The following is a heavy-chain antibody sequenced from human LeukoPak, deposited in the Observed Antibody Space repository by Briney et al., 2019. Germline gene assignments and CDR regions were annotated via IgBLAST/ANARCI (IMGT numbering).Heavy chain of an antibody. J-gene: IGHJ4*02. CDR3: AREERWFGELFVDH. CDR1: GFTFSSYW. V-gene: IGHV3-74*01. CDR2: INSDGSST. D-gene: IGHD3-10*01. Sequence: GGSLRLSCAASGFTFSSYWMHWVRQAPGKGLVWVSRINSDGSSTSYADSVKGRFTISRDNAKNTLYLQMNSLRAEDTAVYYCAREERWFGELFVDHWGQGTLVTVSS.